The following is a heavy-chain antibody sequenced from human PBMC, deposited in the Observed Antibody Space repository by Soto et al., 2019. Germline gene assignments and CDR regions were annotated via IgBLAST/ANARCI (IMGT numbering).Heavy chain of an antibody. V-gene: IGHV4-61*01. CDR3: ARVPTTHYYYYGMDV. D-gene: IGHD1-1*01. J-gene: IGHJ6*02. Sequence: QVQLQESGPGLVKPSETLSLTCTVSGGSVSSGSYYWSWIRQPPGKGLEWIGYIYYSGSTNYNPSLKSRVTISVDTSKNQFSLQLSSVTAADTAVYYCARVPTTHYYYYGMDVWGQGTTVTVSS. CDR1: GGSVSSGSYY. CDR2: IYYSGST.